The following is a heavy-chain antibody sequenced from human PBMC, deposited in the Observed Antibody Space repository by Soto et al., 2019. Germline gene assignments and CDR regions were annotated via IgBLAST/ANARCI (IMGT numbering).Heavy chain of an antibody. D-gene: IGHD6-19*01. Sequence: TSETLSLTCAISGDSVSSNSAAWNWIRQSPSRGLEWLGRTYYRSKWYNDYAVSVKSRITINPDTSKNQFSLQLNSVTPEDTAVYYCARDGGTSVAGTGGPIYYYYYGMDVWGQGTTVTVSS. V-gene: IGHV6-1*01. CDR3: ARDGGTSVAGTGGPIYYYYYGMDV. CDR2: TYYRSKWYN. J-gene: IGHJ6*02. CDR1: GDSVSSNSAA.